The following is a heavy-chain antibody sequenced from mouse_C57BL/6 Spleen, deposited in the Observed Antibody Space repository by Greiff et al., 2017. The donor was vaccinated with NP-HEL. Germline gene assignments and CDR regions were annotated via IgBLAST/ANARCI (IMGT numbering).Heavy chain of an antibody. CDR2: IWRGGST. J-gene: IGHJ3*01. V-gene: IGHV2-5*01. CDR1: GFSLTSYG. CDR3: AQAGYDYDGAWFAY. D-gene: IGHD2-4*01. Sequence: VQLQQSGPGLVQPSQSLSITCTVSGFSLTSYGVHWVRQSPGKGLEWLGVIWRGGSTDYNAAFMSRLSITKDNSKSQVFFKMNSLQADDTAIYYCAQAGYDYDGAWFAYWGQGTLVTVSA.